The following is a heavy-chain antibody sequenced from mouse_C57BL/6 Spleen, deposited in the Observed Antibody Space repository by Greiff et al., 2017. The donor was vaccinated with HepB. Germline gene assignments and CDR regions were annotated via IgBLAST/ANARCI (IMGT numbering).Heavy chain of an antibody. D-gene: IGHD1-1*01. CDR3: ARRYGSSFEGAMDY. CDR2: ISNLAYSI. CDR1: GFTFSDYG. V-gene: IGHV5-15*01. Sequence: EVKLVESGGGLVQPGGSLKLSCAASGFTFSDYGMAWVRQAPRKGPEWVAFISNLAYSIYYADTVTGRFTISRENAKNTLYLEMSSLRSEDTAMYYCARRYGSSFEGAMDYWGQGTSVTVSS. J-gene: IGHJ4*01.